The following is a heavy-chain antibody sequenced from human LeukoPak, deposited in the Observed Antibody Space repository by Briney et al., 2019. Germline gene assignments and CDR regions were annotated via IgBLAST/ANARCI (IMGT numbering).Heavy chain of an antibody. J-gene: IGHJ4*02. D-gene: IGHD3-10*01. V-gene: IGHV3-49*03. CDR2: IRSKAYGGTT. Sequence: GGSLRLSCTASGFTFGDYAMSWFRQAPGKGLEWVGFIRSKAYGGTTEYAASVKGRFTISRDDSKSIAYLQMDSLRAEDTAVYYCARDKYSHDSGSSLRYDYWGQGTLVTVSS. CDR3: ARDKYSHDSGSSLRYDY. CDR1: GFTFGDYA.